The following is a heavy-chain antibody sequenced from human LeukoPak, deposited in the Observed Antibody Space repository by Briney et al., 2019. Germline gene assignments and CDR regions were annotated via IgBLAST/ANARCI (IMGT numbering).Heavy chain of an antibody. Sequence: ASVKVSCKVSGSTLSKISVDWVRQPPGKGLEWMGSFGHQDGETVFAQKFQGRFNMTVDTVTDTAYMEMINLISGDTAVYYCATGAIVYDFWGQGTLVTVSS. CDR1: GSTLSKIS. V-gene: IGHV1-24*01. CDR2: FGHQDGET. D-gene: IGHD3-9*01. CDR3: ATGAIVYDF. J-gene: IGHJ4*02.